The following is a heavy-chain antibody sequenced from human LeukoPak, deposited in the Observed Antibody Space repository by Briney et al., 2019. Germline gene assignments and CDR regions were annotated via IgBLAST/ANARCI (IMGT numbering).Heavy chain of an antibody. V-gene: IGHV1-2*02. Sequence: ASVKVSCKTSGYTFTDYYMHWVRQAPGQGLEWMGWINPISGGTNYAQKFQGRVAMTRDTSIRAAYMELSTLTCDDTAVFYCAKSLGSAYSSGWYDFHHWGQGTLVTVSS. D-gene: IGHD6-19*01. J-gene: IGHJ4*02. CDR2: INPISGGT. CDR1: GYTFTDYY. CDR3: AKSLGSAYSSGWYDFHH.